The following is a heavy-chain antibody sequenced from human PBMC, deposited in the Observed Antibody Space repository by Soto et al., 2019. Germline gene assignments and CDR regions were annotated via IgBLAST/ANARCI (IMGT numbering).Heavy chain of an antibody. CDR1: GFTFSSYA. CDR3: AKVLYYYGSSGYYYDFDY. V-gene: IGHV3-23*01. CDR2: ISGSGGST. J-gene: IGHJ4*02. D-gene: IGHD3-22*01. Sequence: GGSLRLSCAASGFTFSSYAMSWVRQAPGKGLEWVSAISGSGGSTYYADSVKGRFTISRDNSKNTLYLQMNSLRAEDTAVYYCAKVLYYYGSSGYYYDFDYWGQGTLVTVSS.